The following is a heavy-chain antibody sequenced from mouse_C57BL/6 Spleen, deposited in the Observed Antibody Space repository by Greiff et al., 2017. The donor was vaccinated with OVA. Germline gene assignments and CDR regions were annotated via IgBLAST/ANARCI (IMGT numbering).Heavy chain of an antibody. CDR3: ARDNDYDGFAY. D-gene: IGHD2-4*01. CDR1: GYTFTDYY. CDR2: INPNNGGT. Sequence: EVQLQQSGPELVKPGASVKISCKASGYTFTDYYMNWVQQSHGKSLEWIGDINPNNGGTSYNQKFKGKATLTVDKSSSTAYMELRSLTSEDSAVYYCARDNDYDGFAYWGQGTLVTVSA. V-gene: IGHV1-26*01. J-gene: IGHJ3*01.